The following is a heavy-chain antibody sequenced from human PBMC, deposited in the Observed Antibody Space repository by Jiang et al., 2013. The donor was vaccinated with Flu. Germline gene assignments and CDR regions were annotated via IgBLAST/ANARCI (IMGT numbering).Heavy chain of an antibody. J-gene: IGHJ4*02. CDR1: GGSVSSSSYY. V-gene: IGHV4-39*07. Sequence: LLKPSETLSLTCTVSGGSVSSSSYYWGWIRRPPGKGLEWIGTIYYSGSTYYNPSLKSRATISVDTSKNQFSLKLSSVTAADTAVYHCARCRSISCSFDYWGQG. D-gene: IGHD2-2*01. CDR3: ARCRSISCSFDY. CDR2: IYYSGST.